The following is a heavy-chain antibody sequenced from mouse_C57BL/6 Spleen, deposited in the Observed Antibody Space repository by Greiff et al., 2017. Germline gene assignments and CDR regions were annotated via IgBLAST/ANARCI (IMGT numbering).Heavy chain of an antibody. J-gene: IGHJ2*01. CDR3: ARSGTGTMGNYFDY. V-gene: IGHV1-18*01. D-gene: IGHD4-1*01. Sequence: EVQLVESGPELVKPGASVKIPCKASGYTFTDYNMDWVKQSHGKSLEWIGDINPNNGGTIYNQKFKGKATLTVDKSSSTAYMELRSLTSEDTAVDYCARSGTGTMGNYFDYWGQGTTLTVSS. CDR2: INPNNGGT. CDR1: GYTFTDYN.